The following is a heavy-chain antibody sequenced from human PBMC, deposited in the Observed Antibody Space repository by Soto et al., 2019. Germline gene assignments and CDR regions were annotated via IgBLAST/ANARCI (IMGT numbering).Heavy chain of an antibody. D-gene: IGHD3-9*01. CDR1: GGTFSSYT. Sequence: QVQLVQSGAEVKKPGSSVKVSCKASGGTFSSYTISWVRQAPGQGLEWMGRIIPILGIANYAQKFQGRVTIPADKSTSTAYMELSSLRSEDTAVYYCAREDYDILTPFDPWGQGTLVTVSS. CDR2: IIPILGIA. V-gene: IGHV1-69*08. J-gene: IGHJ5*02. CDR3: AREDYDILTPFDP.